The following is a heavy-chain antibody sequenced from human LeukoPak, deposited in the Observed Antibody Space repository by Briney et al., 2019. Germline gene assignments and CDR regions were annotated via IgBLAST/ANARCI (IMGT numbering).Heavy chain of an antibody. J-gene: IGHJ4*02. Sequence: PSKTLSLTCTVSGGSISSSSYYWGWIRQPPGKGLEWIGSIYYSGSTYYNPSLKSRVTISVDTSKNQFSLKLSSVTAAATAVYYCARRDPGIAVAGFDYWGQGTLVTVSS. CDR1: GGSISSSSYY. CDR3: ARRDPGIAVAGFDY. V-gene: IGHV4-39*01. CDR2: IYYSGST. D-gene: IGHD6-19*01.